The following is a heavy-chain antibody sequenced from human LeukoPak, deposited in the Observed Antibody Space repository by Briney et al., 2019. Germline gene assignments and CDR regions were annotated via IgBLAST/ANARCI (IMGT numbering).Heavy chain of an antibody. CDR2: INSDGSST. CDR1: GFTFSSYW. D-gene: IGHD1-14*01. Sequence: GGSLRLSCAAPGFTFSSYWMHWVRQSPGKGLVWVSRINSDGSSTTYADSVKGRFTISRDNAKNTLYLQMNSLRAEDTAVYYCVREPQAEYYFDYWGQGTLVTVSS. J-gene: IGHJ4*02. CDR3: VREPQAEYYFDY. V-gene: IGHV3-74*01.